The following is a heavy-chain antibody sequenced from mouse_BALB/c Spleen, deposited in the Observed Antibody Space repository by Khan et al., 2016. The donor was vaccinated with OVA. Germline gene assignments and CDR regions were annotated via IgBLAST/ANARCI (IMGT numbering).Heavy chain of an antibody. CDR1: GFTFSSYA. CDR2: ISSGGFT. CDR3: TEVLFRYYFDY. J-gene: IGHJ2*01. Sequence: EVELVESGGGLVKPGGSLKLSCAASGFTFSSYAMSWVRQTPETRLEWVASISSGGFTYYPDSVKGRFTISRDNARGILYLQMSSLSSEDTAIYYCTEVLFRYYFDYWGQGTTLTVSS. D-gene: IGHD6-1*01. V-gene: IGHV5-6-5*01.